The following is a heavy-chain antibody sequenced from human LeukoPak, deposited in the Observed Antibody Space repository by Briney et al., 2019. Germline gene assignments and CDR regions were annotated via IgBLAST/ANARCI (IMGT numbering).Heavy chain of an antibody. CDR2: INHSGST. J-gene: IGHJ4*02. CDR1: GSMYNYY. CDR3: ARHSTFFGVVIIKGRVRGPFDY. D-gene: IGHD3-3*01. V-gene: IGHV4-34*01. Sequence: PSETLSLTCTVSGSMYNYYWSWIRQPPGKGLEWIGEINHSGSTNYNPSLKSRVTISVDTSKNQFSLKLSSVTAADTAVYYCARHSTFFGVVIIKGRVRGPFDYWGQGTLVTVSS.